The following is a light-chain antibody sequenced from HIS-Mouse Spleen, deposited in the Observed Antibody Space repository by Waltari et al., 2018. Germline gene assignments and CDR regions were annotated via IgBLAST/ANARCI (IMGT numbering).Light chain of an antibody. V-gene: IGLV3-10*01. CDR1: ALPKKY. CDR3: YSTDSSGNHRV. CDR2: EDS. J-gene: IGLJ2*01. Sequence: SYELTQPPSVSVSPGQTARITCSGDALPKKYAYWYQQKSGQAPVLVIYEDSKAPSGIPERFSGSSSGTMATLTISGAQVDDEADYYCYSTDSSGNHRVFGGGTKLTVL.